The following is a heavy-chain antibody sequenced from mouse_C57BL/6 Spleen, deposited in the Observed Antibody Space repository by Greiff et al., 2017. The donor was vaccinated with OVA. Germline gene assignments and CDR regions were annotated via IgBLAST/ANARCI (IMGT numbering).Heavy chain of an antibody. Sequence: EVQLQQSGPELVKPGASVKIPCKASGYTFTDYNMDWVKQSHGKSLEWIGDINPNNGGTIYNQKFKGKATLTVDKSSSTAYMELRSLTSEDTAVYYCARRHSAYYYGSSPWFAYWGQGTLVTVSA. D-gene: IGHD1-1*01. CDR1: GYTFTDYN. CDR3: ARRHSAYYYGSSPWFAY. V-gene: IGHV1-18*01. CDR2: INPNNGGT. J-gene: IGHJ3*01.